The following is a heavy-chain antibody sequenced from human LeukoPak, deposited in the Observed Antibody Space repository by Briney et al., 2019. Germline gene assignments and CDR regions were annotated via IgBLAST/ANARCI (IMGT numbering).Heavy chain of an antibody. Sequence: ASVKVSCKASGYTFTSYYMHWVRQAPGQGLEWMGIINPSGGSTSYAQKFQGRVTMTRDTSTSTVYMELSSLRSEDTAVYYCARDPSRGYSRVGMDVWGQGTTVTVSS. CDR2: INPSGGST. V-gene: IGHV1-46*01. CDR3: ARDPSRGYSRVGMDV. CDR1: GYTFTSYY. D-gene: IGHD5-18*01. J-gene: IGHJ6*02.